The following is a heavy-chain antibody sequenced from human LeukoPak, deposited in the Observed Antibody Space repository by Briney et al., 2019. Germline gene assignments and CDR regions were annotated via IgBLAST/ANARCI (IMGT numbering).Heavy chain of an antibody. Sequence: PSETLSLTCTASGDSINSFYWSWIRQPAGKGLEWIGRIYTSGSTNYNPSLKSRVTMSVDTSKNQFSLKLSSVTAADTARYYCTRVHRPAIEGAFAIWGQGTMVTVSS. CDR2: IYTSGST. J-gene: IGHJ3*02. CDR3: TRVHRPAIEGAFAI. CDR1: GDSINSFY. V-gene: IGHV4-4*07. D-gene: IGHD2-2*01.